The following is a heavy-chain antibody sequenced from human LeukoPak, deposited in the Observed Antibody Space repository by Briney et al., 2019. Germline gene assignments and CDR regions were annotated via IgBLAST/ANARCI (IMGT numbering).Heavy chain of an antibody. CDR1: GYTFTDYY. CDR2: INPNSGGT. J-gene: IGHJ6*03. D-gene: IGHD2-15*01. CDR3: ARDPTRGILSYYMDV. V-gene: IGHV1-2*02. Sequence: ASVKVSCKASGYTFTDYYMHWVRQAPGQGLEWMGWINPNSGGTNYAQKFYARVTMTRDTSISTAYMELSRLRSDDTAVYYCARDPTRGILSYYMDVWGKGTTVTVSS.